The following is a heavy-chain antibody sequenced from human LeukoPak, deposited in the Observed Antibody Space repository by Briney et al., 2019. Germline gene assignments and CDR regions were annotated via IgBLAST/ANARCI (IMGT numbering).Heavy chain of an antibody. CDR3: ARDAGGSDAFDI. CDR2: IYTSGST. Sequence: SETLSLTCTVSGGSISSGSYYWSWIRQPAGKGLEWIGRIYTSGSTNYTPSLKSRVTISVDTSKNQFSLKLSSVTAADTAVYYCARDAGGSDAFDIWGQGTMVTVSS. J-gene: IGHJ3*02. D-gene: IGHD1-26*01. CDR1: GGSISSGSYY. V-gene: IGHV4-61*02.